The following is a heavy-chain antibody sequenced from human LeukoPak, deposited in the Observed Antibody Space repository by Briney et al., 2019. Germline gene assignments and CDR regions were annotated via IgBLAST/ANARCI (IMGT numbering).Heavy chain of an antibody. V-gene: IGHV4-39*07. CDR2: IYYSGST. D-gene: IGHD3-10*01. CDR1: GGSISSSSYY. Sequence: SETLSLTCTVSGGSISSSSYYWGWIRQPPGKGLEWIGSIYYSGSTYYNPSLKSRVTISVDTSKNQFSLKLSSVTAADTAVYYCARVLVRGVINYYYMDVWGKGTTVTVSS. J-gene: IGHJ6*03. CDR3: ARVLVRGVINYYYMDV.